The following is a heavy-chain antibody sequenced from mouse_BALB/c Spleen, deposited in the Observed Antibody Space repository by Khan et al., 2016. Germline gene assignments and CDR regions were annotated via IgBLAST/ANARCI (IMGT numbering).Heavy chain of an antibody. Sequence: EGQLQEAGPGLGKPSQSLSLTCTVTGYSITSGYGWNWIRQFPGNKLEWMGYISYSGSTNYNPSLKSRISITRDTSKNQFFLQLNSVTAEDTATYYCTRTARIEYWGQGTTLTVSS. CDR1: GYSITSGYG. CDR2: ISYSGST. V-gene: IGHV3-2*02. J-gene: IGHJ2*01. CDR3: TRTARIEY. D-gene: IGHD1-2*01.